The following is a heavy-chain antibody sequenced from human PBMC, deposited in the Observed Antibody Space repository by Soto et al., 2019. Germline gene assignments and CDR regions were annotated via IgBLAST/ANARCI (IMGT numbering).Heavy chain of an antibody. CDR3: ATPSQAVAGSAAFDY. CDR1: GYTFTSYA. V-gene: IGHV1-3*01. D-gene: IGHD6-19*01. J-gene: IGHJ4*02. Sequence: SVKVSCKASGYTFTSYAMHWVRQAPGQRLEWMGWINAGNGNTKYSQKFQGRVTITRDTSASTAYMELSSLRSEDTAVYYCATPSQAVAGSAAFDYWGQGTLVTVSS. CDR2: INAGNGNT.